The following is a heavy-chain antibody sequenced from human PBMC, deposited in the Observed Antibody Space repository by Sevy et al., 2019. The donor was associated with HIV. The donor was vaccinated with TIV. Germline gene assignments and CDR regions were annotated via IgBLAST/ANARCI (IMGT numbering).Heavy chain of an antibody. CDR2: ISAYNGNT. CDR1: GYTFTSYG. Sequence: ASVKVSCKASGYTFTSYGISWVRQAPGQGLEWMGWISAYNGNTNYAQKLQGGVTMTTDTSTSTAYMELRSLRSVDTAVYYCAIYSSHSHGMDVWGQGTTVTVSS. CDR3: AIYSSHSHGMDV. V-gene: IGHV1-18*01. D-gene: IGHD3-22*01. J-gene: IGHJ6*02.